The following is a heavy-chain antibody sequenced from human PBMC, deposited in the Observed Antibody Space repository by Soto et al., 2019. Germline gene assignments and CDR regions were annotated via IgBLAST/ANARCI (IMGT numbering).Heavy chain of an antibody. CDR2: ITGSGDGT. D-gene: IGHD4-17*01. J-gene: IGHJ3*01. CDR1: EFTFSTYA. V-gene: IGHV3-23*01. CDR3: TRDPNGDYIGAFDF. Sequence: VQVLESGGGLVQPGGSLRLSCATSEFTFSTYAMTWVRQAPGEGLEWVSSITGSGDGTSYTDSVRGRFSISRDNSKNTLSLRMNSLRLEDTAVYYCTRDPNGDYIGAFDFWGQGILVTFSS.